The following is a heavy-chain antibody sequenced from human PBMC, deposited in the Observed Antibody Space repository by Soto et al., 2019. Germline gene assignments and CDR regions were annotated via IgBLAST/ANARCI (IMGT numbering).Heavy chain of an antibody. CDR1: GFTFSTYT. V-gene: IGHV3-23*01. Sequence: GGSLRLSCVASGFTFSTYTMSWVRQAPGKGLEWVSVISGSGDSPSYADSVQGRFRISRDNPKRTLYLQMNSLRGEDTAMYYCAKARCSTNNCYVPDYWGQGTLVTVSS. D-gene: IGHD2-2*01. J-gene: IGHJ4*02. CDR2: ISGSGDSP. CDR3: AKARCSTNNCYVPDY.